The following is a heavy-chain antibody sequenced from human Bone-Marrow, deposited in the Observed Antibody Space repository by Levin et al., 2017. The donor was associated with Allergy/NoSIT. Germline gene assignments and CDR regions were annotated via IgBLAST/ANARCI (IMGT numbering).Heavy chain of an antibody. J-gene: IGHJ4*02. CDR2: ISYDGSNK. Sequence: GGSLRLSCAASGFTFSSYAMHWVRQAPGKGLEWVAVISYDGSNKYYADSVKGRFTISRDNSKNTLYLQMNSLRAEDTAVYYCARDSADLWIVVVPYFDYWGQGTLVTVSS. CDR1: GFTFSSYA. V-gene: IGHV3-30-3*01. D-gene: IGHD3-22*01. CDR3: ARDSADLWIVVVPYFDY.